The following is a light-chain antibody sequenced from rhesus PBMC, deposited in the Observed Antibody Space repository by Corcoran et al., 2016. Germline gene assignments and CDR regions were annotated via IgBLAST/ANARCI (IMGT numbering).Light chain of an antibody. CDR3: QHGYGTPFT. J-gene: IGKJ3*01. CDR1: QGISNN. Sequence: DIQMTQSPSSLSASVGDTVTITCRASQGISNNLAWYQQKPGKGPKLLVYYASTLQSGVPSRFSGSGSGTDFTLTISSLQPEDFATYDCQHGYGTPFTFGPGTKLDIK. CDR2: YAS. V-gene: IGKV1S15*01.